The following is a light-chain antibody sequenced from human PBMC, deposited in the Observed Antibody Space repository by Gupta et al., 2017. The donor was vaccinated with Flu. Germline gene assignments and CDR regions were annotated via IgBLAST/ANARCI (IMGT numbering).Light chain of an antibody. V-gene: IGKV1-39*01. Sequence: GDRVTIACRASQSVTWNLNWYQQKPGFAPRLLIYGSSTLQPGVSSRFSGSGSGTAFTLTISNPQPEDFATYSCQQTYDYPWTFGQGTKV. J-gene: IGKJ1*01. CDR1: QSVTWN. CDR3: QQTYDYPWT. CDR2: GSS.